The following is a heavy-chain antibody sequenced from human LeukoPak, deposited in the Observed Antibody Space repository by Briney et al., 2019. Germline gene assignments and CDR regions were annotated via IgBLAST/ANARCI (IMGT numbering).Heavy chain of an antibody. CDR1: GYTLTELS. D-gene: IGHD3-22*01. J-gene: IGHJ4*02. CDR2: FDPEDGET. CDR3: ATLGTSAMIVVVITPSAGYYFDY. V-gene: IGHV1-24*01. Sequence: ASVKVSCKVSGYTLTELSMHWVRQAPGKGLEWMGGFDPEDGETIYAQKFQGRVTMTEDTSTDTAYMGLSSLRSEDTAVYYCATLGTSAMIVVVITPSAGYYFDYWGQGTLVTVSS.